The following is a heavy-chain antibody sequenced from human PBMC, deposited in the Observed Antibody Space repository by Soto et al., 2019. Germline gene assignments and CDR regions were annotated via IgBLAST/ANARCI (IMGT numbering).Heavy chain of an antibody. CDR2: IYYSAST. CDR1: GGSISSGGYY. V-gene: IGHV4-31*03. CDR3: ARLSGSIYYYYGMDV. J-gene: IGHJ6*02. D-gene: IGHD3-3*01. Sequence: PSETLSLTCTVSGGSISSGGYYWSWIRQHPGKGLEWIGYIYYSASTYYNPSLKSRVTISVDTSKNQFSLKLSSVTAADTAVYYCARLSGSIYYYYGMDVWGQGTTVTVSS.